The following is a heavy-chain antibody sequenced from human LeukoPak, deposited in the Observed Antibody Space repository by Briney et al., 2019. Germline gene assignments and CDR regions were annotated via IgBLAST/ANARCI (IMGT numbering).Heavy chain of an antibody. CDR1: GGSIISYY. J-gene: IGHJ3*02. V-gene: IGHV4-59*01. D-gene: IGHD3-10*01. Sequence: PSETLSLTCTVSGGSIISYYWSWIRQPPGKGLEWIGYIYYSGSTTYNPSLKSRVTISVDTSKNQFSLKLSSVTAADTAVYYCARGKTITMVRGAIAAFDIWGQGTMVTVSS. CDR3: ARGKTITMVRGAIAAFDI. CDR2: IYYSGST.